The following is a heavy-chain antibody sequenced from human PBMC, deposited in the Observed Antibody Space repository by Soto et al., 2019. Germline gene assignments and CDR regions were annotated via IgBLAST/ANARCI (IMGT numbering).Heavy chain of an antibody. J-gene: IGHJ5*02. CDR1: GVSISGHY. CDR3: ARLPGGDGAP. V-gene: IGHV4-59*11. CDR2: IYYIGST. Sequence: SETRSLTCTVSGVSISGHYWSWIRQPPGKGLEWIGYIYYIGSTNYNPSLRSRVTISLDTSKNQVSLKLNSVTAADTAVYYCARLPGGDGAPWGQGILVTVSS. D-gene: IGHD2-21*02.